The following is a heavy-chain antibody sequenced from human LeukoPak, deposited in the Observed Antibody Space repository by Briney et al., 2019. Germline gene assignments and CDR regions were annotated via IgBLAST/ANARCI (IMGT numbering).Heavy chain of an antibody. CDR1: GGSITNYY. D-gene: IGHD3-16*01. Sequence: PSETLSLTCTVSGGSITNYYWSWIRQPPGKGLEWIGYIYYNGNTYYNPSLKSRVTISVDTSKNQFSLKLTSVTAADTAVYYCARAVGAMTDFGYWGQGTLVTVSS. CDR2: IYYNGNT. V-gene: IGHV4-59*08. J-gene: IGHJ4*02. CDR3: ARAVGAMTDFGY.